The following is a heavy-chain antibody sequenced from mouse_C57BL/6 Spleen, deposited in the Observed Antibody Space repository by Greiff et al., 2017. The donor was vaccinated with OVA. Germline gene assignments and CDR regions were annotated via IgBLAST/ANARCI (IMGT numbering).Heavy chain of an antibody. D-gene: IGHD1-1*01. CDR2: IYPRSGNT. J-gene: IGHJ1*03. V-gene: IGHV1-81*01. CDR1: GYTFTSYG. Sequence: QVQLQQSGAELARPGASVKLSCKASGYTFTSYGISWVKQSTGQGLEWIGEIYPRSGNTYYNEKFKGKATLTADKSSSTAYMELRSLTSEDSAVYFCARKGSYYGSSYWYFDVWGTGTTVTVSS. CDR3: ARKGSYYGSSYWYFDV.